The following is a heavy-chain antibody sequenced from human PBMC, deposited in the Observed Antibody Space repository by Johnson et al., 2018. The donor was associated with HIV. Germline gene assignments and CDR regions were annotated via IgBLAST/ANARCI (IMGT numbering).Heavy chain of an antibody. Sequence: MLLVESGGGVVQPGRSLRLSCASGFTVSTNYMSWVRQAPGKGLEWVSVIYSGDTTYYADSVKGRFTISRDNSKTTLYLQMNSLRAEDTAVYYCARAYRYGGFDIWGLGTKVTVSS. CDR3: ARAYRYGGFDI. J-gene: IGHJ3*02. V-gene: IGHV3-66*01. D-gene: IGHD5-18*01. CDR1: GFTVSTNY. CDR2: IYSGDTT.